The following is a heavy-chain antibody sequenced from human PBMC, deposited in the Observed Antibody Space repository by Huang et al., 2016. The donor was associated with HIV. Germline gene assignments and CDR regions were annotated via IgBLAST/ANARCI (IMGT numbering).Heavy chain of an antibody. J-gene: IGHJ4*02. CDR3: ARPARYCSSTSCYMVYDY. Sequence: QLQLQESGPGLVKPSETLSLTCTVSGGSISSSSYYWGWIRQPPGKGLDWIGSIYSSGSTYYDPSIKSRVTIAVDTSKNQFSLKLSSVTAADTAVYYCARPARYCSSTSCYMVYDYWGQGTLVTVSS. CDR2: IYSSGST. CDR1: GGSISSSSYY. D-gene: IGHD2-2*02. V-gene: IGHV4-39*01.